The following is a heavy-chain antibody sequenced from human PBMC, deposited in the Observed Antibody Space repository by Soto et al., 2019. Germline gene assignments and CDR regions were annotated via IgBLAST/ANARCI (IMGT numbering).Heavy chain of an antibody. CDR1: GLTLANYA. D-gene: IGHD2-21*01. Sequence: EVQLLESGGGLAQPGGSLRLSCTASGLTLANYAMTWVRQAPGKGLEWVSALTNSDSLKYYADSVQGRFTISRDSSKNTLYLQMNSLRAEDTAIYFCAKTPCADIVASGDLDLWGHGTLVTVSS. V-gene: IGHV3-23*01. CDR2: LTNSDSLK. CDR3: AKTPCADIVASGDLDL. J-gene: IGHJ3*01.